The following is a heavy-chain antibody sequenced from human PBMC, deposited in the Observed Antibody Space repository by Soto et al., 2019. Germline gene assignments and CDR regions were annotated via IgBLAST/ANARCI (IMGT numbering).Heavy chain of an antibody. CDR3: AIDPDYGDKFDY. Sequence: ASVKVSCKASGYTFTSYGISWVRQAPGQGLEWMGWISAYNGNTNYAQKLQGRVTMTTDTSTSTAYMELRSLRSDDTAVYYCAIDPDYGDKFDYWGQGTLVTVSS. CDR2: ISAYNGNT. V-gene: IGHV1-18*01. CDR1: GYTFTSYG. D-gene: IGHD4-17*01. J-gene: IGHJ4*02.